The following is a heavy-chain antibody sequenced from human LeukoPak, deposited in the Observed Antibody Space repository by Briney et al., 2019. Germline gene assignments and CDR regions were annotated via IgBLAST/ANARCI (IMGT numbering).Heavy chain of an antibody. J-gene: IGHJ6*03. V-gene: IGHV5-51*01. CDR2: IYPGDSDT. CDR3: ARLSTERASYYDFGSDPLYYMDV. D-gene: IGHD3-3*01. CDR1: GYSFTNYW. Sequence: GESLKISCKGSGYSFTNYWIAWVRQMPGKGLEWMGIIYPGDSDTRYSPPFQGQVTISPDKSISTAYLQWSSLKASDTAMYYCARLSTERASYYDFGSDPLYYMDVWGKGTTVTVSS.